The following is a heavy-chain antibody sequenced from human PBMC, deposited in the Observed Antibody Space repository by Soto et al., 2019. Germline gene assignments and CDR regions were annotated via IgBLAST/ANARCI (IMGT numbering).Heavy chain of an antibody. J-gene: IGHJ5*02. D-gene: IGHD6-19*01. CDR1: GYIFNNYA. Sequence: QVQLVQSGAEVKKPGASVKVSCKASGYIFNNYAIIWVRQAPGQGLELMGWMNVYNGHTKYAQKVQGRLTMTTDTSTSTAYMELRNLRSDDTAVYYCARDLSSGWFDHWGQGTLVTVSS. V-gene: IGHV1-18*01. CDR2: MNVYNGHT. CDR3: ARDLSSGWFDH.